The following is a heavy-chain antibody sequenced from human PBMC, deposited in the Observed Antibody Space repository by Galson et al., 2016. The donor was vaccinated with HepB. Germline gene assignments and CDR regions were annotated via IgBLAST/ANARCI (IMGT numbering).Heavy chain of an antibody. CDR1: GFTFSNAW. CDR2: IKSKTDGGTT. V-gene: IGHV3-15*01. CDR3: RYGMDV. J-gene: IGHJ6*02. Sequence: SLRLSCAASGFTFSNAWMSWVRQAPGKGLEWVCRIKSKTDGGTTDYAAPVKGRFSIPRDDSKNTLYLQMNSLKTEDTAVYYCRYGMDVWGQGTTVTVSS.